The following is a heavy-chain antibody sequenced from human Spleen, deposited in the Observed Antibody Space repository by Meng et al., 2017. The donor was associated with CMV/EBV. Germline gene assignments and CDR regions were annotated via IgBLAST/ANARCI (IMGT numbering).Heavy chain of an antibody. V-gene: IGHV4-38-2*02. Sequence: SETLSLTCTVSGYSISSGYYWGWIRQPPGKGLEWIGSIYHSGSTYYNSSLKSRVTISEDTSKNQFSLKLSSVTAADTAVYYCARDVSVDTVLVTDYWGQGTLVTVSS. J-gene: IGHJ4*02. CDR1: GYSISSGYY. CDR3: ARDVSVDTVLVTDY. D-gene: IGHD5-18*01. CDR2: IYHSGST.